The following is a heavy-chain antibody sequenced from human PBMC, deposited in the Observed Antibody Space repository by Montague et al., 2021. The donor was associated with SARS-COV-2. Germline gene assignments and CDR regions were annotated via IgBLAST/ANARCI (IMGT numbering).Heavy chain of an antibody. CDR1: GFTFSFYA. J-gene: IGHJ6*02. V-gene: IGHV3-30*04. Sequence: SLRLSCATSGFTFSFYAMHWVRQAPGKGLEWVSLISSDDGSNKYYADSVKGRFTISRGNSKYTLYLEMNSLRPEDTAVYFCARDPRSGSYFYYYGMDVWGQGTTVTVSS. CDR3: ARDPRSGSYFYYYGMDV. CDR2: ISSDDGSNK. D-gene: IGHD3-3*01.